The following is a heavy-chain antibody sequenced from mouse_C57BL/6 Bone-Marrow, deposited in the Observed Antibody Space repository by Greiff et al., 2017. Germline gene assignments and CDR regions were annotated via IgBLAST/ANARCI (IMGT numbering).Heavy chain of an antibody. CDR2: IDPANGNT. CDR3: ALTPYWYFDV. CDR1: GFNIKTTY. Sequence: VQLQQSVAELVRPGASVKLSCTASGFNIKTTYMHWVKQRPEQGLEWIGRIDPANGNTKYAPKFQGKATITADTSSNTAYLQLSSLTSEDTAIYYCALTPYWYFDVWGTGTTVTVSS. J-gene: IGHJ1*03. D-gene: IGHD1-1*01. V-gene: IGHV14-3*01.